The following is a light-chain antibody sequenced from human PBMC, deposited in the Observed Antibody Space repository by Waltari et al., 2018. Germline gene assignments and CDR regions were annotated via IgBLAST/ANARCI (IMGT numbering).Light chain of an antibody. CDR3: QQYNDWPKIT. V-gene: IGKV3-15*01. CDR1: QRVSSD. J-gene: IGKJ5*01. Sequence: EIVMTQSPATLSVSPGERATLSCRASQRVSSDLPWYQQKPGQAPRPLFYGASTRATGIPARFSGSGYGKDFTLSISSLQSEDFALYYCQQYNDWPKITFGQGTRLEIK. CDR2: GAS.